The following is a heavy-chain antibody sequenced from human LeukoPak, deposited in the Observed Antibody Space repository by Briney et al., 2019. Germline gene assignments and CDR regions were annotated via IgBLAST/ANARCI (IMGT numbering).Heavy chain of an antibody. V-gene: IGHV3-30*18. CDR2: ISYDGSNK. Sequence: GGSLRLSCAASGFTFSSYGMHWVRQAPGKGLEWVAVISYDGSNKYYADSVKGRFTISRDNSKNTLYLQMNSLRAEDTAVYYCAKDRYSLYFDYWGQGTLVTVSS. CDR1: GFTFSSYG. CDR3: AKDRYSLYFDY. D-gene: IGHD2-15*01. J-gene: IGHJ4*02.